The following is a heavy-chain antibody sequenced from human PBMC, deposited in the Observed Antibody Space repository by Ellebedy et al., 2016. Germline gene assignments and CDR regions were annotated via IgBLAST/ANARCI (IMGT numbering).Heavy chain of an antibody. J-gene: IGHJ4*02. V-gene: IGHV3-48*04. CDR1: GFTFSSYS. D-gene: IGHD3-16*02. CDR3: ARWRGPDYVWGSYRWYYFDY. Sequence: GESLKISCAASGFTFSSYSMNWVRQAPGKGLEWVSYTSSSSSTIYYADSVKGRFTISRDNAKYSLHLQMNTLRAEDTAVYYCARWRGPDYVWGSYRWYYFDYWGQGTLVTVSS. CDR2: TSSSSSTI.